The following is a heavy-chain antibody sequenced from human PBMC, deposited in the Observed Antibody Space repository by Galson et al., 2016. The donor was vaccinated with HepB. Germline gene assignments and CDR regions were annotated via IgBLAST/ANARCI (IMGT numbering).Heavy chain of an antibody. J-gene: IGHJ6*02. Sequence: SVKVSCKASGYTFTNYDMNWVRQATGQGLEWMGWMNPNSGNTGYAQNFQGRVTMARDTSISTAYMELSSLRSADTAVYFCSRGGQDLGYYGMDVWGQGTTVTVSS. CDR1: GYTFTNYD. CDR3: SRGGQDLGYYGMDV. CDR2: MNPNSGNT. D-gene: IGHD6-13*01. V-gene: IGHV1-8*01.